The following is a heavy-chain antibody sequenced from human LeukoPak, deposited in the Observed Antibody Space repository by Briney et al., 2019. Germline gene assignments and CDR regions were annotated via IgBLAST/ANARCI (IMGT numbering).Heavy chain of an antibody. D-gene: IGHD1-26*01. CDR2: ISWDGGST. V-gene: IGHV3-43*01. J-gene: IGHJ4*02. CDR3: AKDTSGSYSSDY. Sequence: GGSLRLSCAASGFTFDDYTMHWVRQAPGKGLEWVSLISWDGGSTYYADSVKGRFTISRDNSKNSLYLQMNNLRAEDTAVYYCAKDTSGSYSSDYWGQGTLVTVSS. CDR1: GFTFDDYT.